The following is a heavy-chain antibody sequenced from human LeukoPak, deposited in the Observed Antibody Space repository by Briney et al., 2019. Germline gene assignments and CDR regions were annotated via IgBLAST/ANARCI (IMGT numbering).Heavy chain of an antibody. CDR2: MNPNSGNT. Sequence: ASVKVSCKASGYTFTSYDINWVRQATGQGLEWMGWMNPNSGNTGYAQKFQGRVTMTRNTSISTAYMEPSSLRSEDTAVYYCARSALPDDAFDIWGQGTMVTVSS. CDR1: GYTFTSYD. V-gene: IGHV1-8*01. CDR3: ARSALPDDAFDI. J-gene: IGHJ3*02. D-gene: IGHD1-14*01.